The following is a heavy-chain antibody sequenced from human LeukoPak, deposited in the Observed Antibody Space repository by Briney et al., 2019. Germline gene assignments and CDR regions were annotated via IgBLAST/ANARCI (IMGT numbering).Heavy chain of an antibody. D-gene: IGHD3-22*01. V-gene: IGHV1-69*05. CDR3: ARPFYDSSAHFDI. J-gene: IGHJ3*02. CDR1: GGTFSSYA. Sequence: SVKVSCKASGGTFSSYAISWVRQAPGQGLEWMGRIIPIFGTANYAQKFQGRVTITTDESTSTAYMELSRLRSDDTAVYYCARPFYDSSAHFDIWGQGTMVTVSS. CDR2: IIPIFGTA.